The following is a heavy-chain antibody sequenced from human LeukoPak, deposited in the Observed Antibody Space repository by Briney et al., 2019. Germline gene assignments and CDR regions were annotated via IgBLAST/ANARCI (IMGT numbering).Heavy chain of an antibody. CDR3: AREYYDILTGYPYWYFDL. J-gene: IGHJ2*01. V-gene: IGHV4-59*01. CDR2: IYYSGST. Sequence: SETLSLTCTVSGGSISSYNWSWIRQRPGKGLEWIGYIYYSGSTNYNPSLESRVTISVDTSKNQFSLKLSSVTAADTAVYYCAREYYDILTGYPYWYFDLWGRGTLVTVSS. D-gene: IGHD3-9*01. CDR1: GGSISSYN.